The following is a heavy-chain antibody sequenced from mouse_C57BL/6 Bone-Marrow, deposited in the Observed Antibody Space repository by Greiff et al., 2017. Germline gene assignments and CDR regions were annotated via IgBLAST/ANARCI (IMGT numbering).Heavy chain of an antibody. J-gene: IGHJ2*01. V-gene: IGHV5-17*01. D-gene: IGHD4-1*01. CDR1: GFTFSDYG. Sequence: DVMLVESGGGLVKPGGSLKLSCAASGFTFSDYGMHWVRQAPEKGLEWVAYISSGSSTIYYADTVKGRFTISRDNAKNTLFLQMTSLRSEDTAMYYCAIQTGDFDYWGQGTTLTVSS. CDR2: ISSGSSTI. CDR3: AIQTGDFDY.